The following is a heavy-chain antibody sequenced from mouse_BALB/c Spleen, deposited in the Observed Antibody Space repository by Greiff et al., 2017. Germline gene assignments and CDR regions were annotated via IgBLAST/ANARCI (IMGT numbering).Heavy chain of an antibody. Sequence: VQLQQSGPELVRPGVSVKISCKGSGYTFTDYAMHWVKQSHAKSLEWIGVISTYSGNTNYNQKFKGKATMTVDKSSSTAYMELARLTSEDSAIYYCARGGYGSTPYAMDYWGQGTSVTVSS. CDR1: GYTFTDYA. CDR3: ARGGYGSTPYAMDY. CDR2: ISTYSGNT. D-gene: IGHD1-1*01. V-gene: IGHV1-67*01. J-gene: IGHJ4*01.